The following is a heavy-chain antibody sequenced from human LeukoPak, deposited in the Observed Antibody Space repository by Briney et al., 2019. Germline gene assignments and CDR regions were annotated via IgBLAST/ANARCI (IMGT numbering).Heavy chain of an antibody. V-gene: IGHV1-69*10. Sequence: RASVTVSCKASGGTFSSYAISWVRQAPGQGLEWMGRIIPILGIANYAQKFQGRVTITADKSTSTAYMELSSLRSEDTAVYYCARSSIAVAGTVDIWGQGTMVSISS. CDR1: GGTFSSYA. CDR2: IIPILGIA. D-gene: IGHD6-19*01. CDR3: ARSSIAVAGTVDI. J-gene: IGHJ3*02.